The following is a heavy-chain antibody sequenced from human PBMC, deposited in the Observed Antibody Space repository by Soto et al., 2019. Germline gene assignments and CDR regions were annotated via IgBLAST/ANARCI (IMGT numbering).Heavy chain of an antibody. Sequence: GGCMRLSCAACGLTFEDHAMHWVRQDPGKGLEWVSGISWNSGSIGYADSVKGRFTISRDNAKNSLYLQMNSLRAEDTALYYCAKARGLYSSGWYNYWGQGTLVTVSS. CDR2: ISWNSGSI. CDR1: GLTFEDHA. V-gene: IGHV3-9*01. J-gene: IGHJ4*02. D-gene: IGHD6-19*01. CDR3: AKARGLYSSGWYNY.